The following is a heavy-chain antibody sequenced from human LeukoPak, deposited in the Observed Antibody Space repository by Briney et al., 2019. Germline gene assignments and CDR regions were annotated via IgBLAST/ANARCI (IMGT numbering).Heavy chain of an antibody. CDR3: AKDRARSYYDILTGYYTHDAFDI. J-gene: IGHJ3*02. V-gene: IGHV3-23*01. CDR1: GFTFSSYA. Sequence: QPGGSLRLSCAASGFTFSSYAMSWVRQAPGKGLEWVSAISGSGGSTYYADTVKGRFTISRDNSKNTLYLQVNSLRAEDTAVYYCAKDRARSYYDILTGYYTHDAFDIWGQGTMVTVSS. CDR2: ISGSGGST. D-gene: IGHD3-9*01.